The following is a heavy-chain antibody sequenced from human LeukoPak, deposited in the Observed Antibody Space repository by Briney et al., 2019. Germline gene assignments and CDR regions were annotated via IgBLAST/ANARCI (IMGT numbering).Heavy chain of an antibody. D-gene: IGHD3-10*01. CDR3: ARDTRGGFGNDAFDI. Sequence: SETLSLTCTVSGGSISSYYWSWIRQPPGKGLEWIGYIYYSGSTNYNPSLKSRVTISVDTSKNQFSLKLSSVTAADTAVYYCARDTRGGFGNDAFDIWGQGAMVTVSS. V-gene: IGHV4-59*01. J-gene: IGHJ3*02. CDR2: IYYSGST. CDR1: GGSISSYY.